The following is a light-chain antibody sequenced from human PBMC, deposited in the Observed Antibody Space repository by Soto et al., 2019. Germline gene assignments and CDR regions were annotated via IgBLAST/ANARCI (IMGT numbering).Light chain of an antibody. CDR2: ATS. J-gene: IGKJ1*01. Sequence: IQMTQSPSTLSASVGDRVTITCRASQTLNDWLAWYQHKPGQGPKPLIYATSKLETGVPPRFSGSGSGTEFTLTINGLQPDDSATYFCQQYKYYWTFGQGTKVEVK. CDR3: QQYKYYWT. V-gene: IGKV1-5*03. CDR1: QTLNDW.